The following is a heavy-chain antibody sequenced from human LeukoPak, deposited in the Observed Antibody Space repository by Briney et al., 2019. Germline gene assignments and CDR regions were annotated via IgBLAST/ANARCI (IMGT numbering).Heavy chain of an antibody. J-gene: IGHJ6*03. CDR2: VSSSGSTI. D-gene: IGHD5-24*01. V-gene: IGHV3-11*04. CDR1: GFTFSDCY. Sequence: GGSLRLSCAASGFTFSDCYMTWIRQAPGEGLEWVSYVSSSGSTIYYADSVKGRFTISRDNAKNSLYLQMNSLRAEDTAVYYCARGKMTTIYYSYYYMDVWGKGTTVTVSS. CDR3: ARGKMTTIYYSYYYMDV.